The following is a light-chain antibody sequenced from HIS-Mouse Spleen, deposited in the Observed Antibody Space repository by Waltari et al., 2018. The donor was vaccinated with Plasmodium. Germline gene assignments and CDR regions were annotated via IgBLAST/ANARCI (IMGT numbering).Light chain of an antibody. CDR3: QSADSSGTPNWV. CDR1: ALPKQY. CDR2: KYS. Sequence: SYELTQPPSVSVSPGQTARITCSGDALPKQYAYWYQQKPGPAPVRVIYKYSARPSGIPERVSGPHSGTTVTLTINGDQAEDEADYYCQSADSSGTPNWVFGGGTKLTVL. J-gene: IGLJ3*02. V-gene: IGLV3-25*03.